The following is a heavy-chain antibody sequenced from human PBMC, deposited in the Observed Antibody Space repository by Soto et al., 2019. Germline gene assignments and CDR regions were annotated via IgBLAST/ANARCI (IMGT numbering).Heavy chain of an antibody. CDR2: ISSNGGST. D-gene: IGHD2-15*01. Sequence: GGSLRLSCAASGFTFSSYAMHWVRQAPGKGLEYVSAISSNGGSTYYANSVKGRFTISRDNSKNTLYLQMGSLRAEDMAVYYCARDGVVVVAATREHYYYYYYYMDVWGKGTTVTVSS. V-gene: IGHV3-64*01. J-gene: IGHJ6*03. CDR1: GFTFSSYA. CDR3: ARDGVVVVAATREHYYYYYYYMDV.